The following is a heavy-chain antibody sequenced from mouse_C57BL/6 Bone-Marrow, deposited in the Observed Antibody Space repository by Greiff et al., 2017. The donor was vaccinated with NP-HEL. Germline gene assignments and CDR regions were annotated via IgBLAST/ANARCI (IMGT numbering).Heavy chain of an antibody. J-gene: IGHJ4*01. D-gene: IGHD4-1*01. CDR2: ISDGGSYT. Sequence: DVKLVESGGGLVKPGGSLKLSCAASGFTFSSYAMSWARQTPEKRLEWVATISDGGSYTYYPDNVKGRFTISRDNAKNNLYLQMSHLKSEDTAMYYCARTGTNAMDYWGQGTSVTVSS. CDR1: GFTFSSYA. CDR3: ARTGTNAMDY. V-gene: IGHV5-4*03.